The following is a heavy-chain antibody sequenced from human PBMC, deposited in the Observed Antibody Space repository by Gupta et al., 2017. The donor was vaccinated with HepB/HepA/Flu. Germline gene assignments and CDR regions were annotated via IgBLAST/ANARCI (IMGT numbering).Heavy chain of an antibody. Sequence: QLLESGGGLVQPGGSLRLSCAASGFTFSSNAVSWVRQAPGKGLEWVSSISVGGASTYNADSVKGRFTISRDNSKNTLYLQMNSLRAEDTAVYFCAKNQGNYYQFGMDVWGQGTTVTVSS. CDR2: ISVGGAST. CDR1: GFTFSSNA. V-gene: IGHV3-23*01. CDR3: AKNQGNYYQFGMDV. J-gene: IGHJ6*02.